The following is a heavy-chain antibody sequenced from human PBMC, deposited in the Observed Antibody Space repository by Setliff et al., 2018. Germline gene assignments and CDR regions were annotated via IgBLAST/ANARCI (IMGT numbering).Heavy chain of an antibody. Sequence: ASVKVSCKASGYVFKSYGITWMRRAPGQGLEWLGWIGVYSGNTYSAQRFQGRVSLTTDESTNTAYLELRGLRSDDTAVYHCMRLVRFCSRTVCQRTSGDEAWGQGTLVTVSS. CDR3: MRLVRFCSRTVCQRTSGDEA. D-gene: IGHD3-3*01. V-gene: IGHV1-18*01. CDR1: GYVFKSYG. J-gene: IGHJ5*02. CDR2: IGVYSGNT.